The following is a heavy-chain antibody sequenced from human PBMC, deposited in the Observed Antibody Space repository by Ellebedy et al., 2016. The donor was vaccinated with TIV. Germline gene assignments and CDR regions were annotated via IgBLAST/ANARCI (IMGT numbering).Heavy chain of an antibody. V-gene: IGHV4-39*01. CDR1: GGSINSSNSY. J-gene: IGHJ6*03. CDR3: ARPKRELARDYYYYYYIDV. CDR2: IYYSGSS. Sequence: SETLFLTXSVSGGSINSSNSYWAWIRQTPGKGLEWIGSIYYSGSSHYNPSLKSRVTISIDTAKNQFSLKLSSVTVADTAVYYCARPKRELARDYYYYYYIDVWGRGTTVTVSS. D-gene: IGHD1-7*01.